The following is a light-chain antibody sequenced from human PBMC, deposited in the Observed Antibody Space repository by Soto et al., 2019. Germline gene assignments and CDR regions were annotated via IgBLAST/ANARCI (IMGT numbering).Light chain of an antibody. CDR2: YDS. CDR3: QVWDRSSDHVV. CDR1: NIGSKS. V-gene: IGLV3-21*04. J-gene: IGLJ3*02. Sequence: SYELTQPPSVSVAPGKTARITCGGKNIGSKSVHWYQQKPGQAPVLVIYYDSDRPSGIPERFSGSNSGNTATLTISRVEAGDEADYYCQVWDRSSDHVVFGGGTKLTVL.